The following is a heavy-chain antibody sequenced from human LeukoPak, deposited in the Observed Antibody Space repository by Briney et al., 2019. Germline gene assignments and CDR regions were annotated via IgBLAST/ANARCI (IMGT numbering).Heavy chain of an antibody. Sequence: GGSLRLSCAASGFTFSSYEMNWVRQAPGKGLEWVAVISYDGSNKYYADSVKGRFTISRDNSKNTLYLQMNSLRAEDTAVYYCATGGWYYFDYWGQGTLVTVSS. CDR1: GFTFSSYE. V-gene: IGHV3-30*03. D-gene: IGHD6-19*01. CDR2: ISYDGSNK. J-gene: IGHJ4*02. CDR3: ATGGWYYFDY.